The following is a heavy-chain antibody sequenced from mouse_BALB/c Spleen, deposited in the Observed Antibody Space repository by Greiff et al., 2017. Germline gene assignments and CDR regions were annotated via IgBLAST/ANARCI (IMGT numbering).Heavy chain of an antibody. J-gene: IGHJ2*01. V-gene: IGHV1-15*01. Sequence: VQLQQSGAELVRPGASVTLSCKASGYTFTDYEMHWVKQTPVHGLEWIGAIDPETGGTAYNQKFKGKATLTSDKSSSTAYMELSSLTSEDSAVYYCAREGAGTPLDYWGQGTTLTVSS. D-gene: IGHD4-1*01. CDR2: IDPETGGT. CDR1: GYTFTDYE. CDR3: AREGAGTPLDY.